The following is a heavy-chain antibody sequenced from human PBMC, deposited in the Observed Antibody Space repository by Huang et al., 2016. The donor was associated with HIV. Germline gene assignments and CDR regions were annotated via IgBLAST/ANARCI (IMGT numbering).Heavy chain of an antibody. V-gene: IGHV3-48*02. CDR3: ARDLRGYDSTFDFYYYYGMDV. D-gene: IGHD3-22*01. CDR1: GFIFSNFS. Sequence: EVQLVESGGGLVQPGGSLRLSCAASGFIFSNFSMNWVRQTPGKGLEWVSYSRASGATIYYAASAKGRFTVSRDDAKKSLYLQLNSLRDEDTAVYYCARDLRGYDSTFDFYYYYGMDVWGQGTTVTVSS. CDR2: SRASGATI. J-gene: IGHJ6*02.